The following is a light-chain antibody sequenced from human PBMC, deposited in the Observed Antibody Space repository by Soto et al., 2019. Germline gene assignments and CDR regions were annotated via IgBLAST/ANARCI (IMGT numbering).Light chain of an antibody. CDR3: QQYGSSPPIT. CDR2: GAS. J-gene: IGKJ5*01. CDR1: HSVSSSY. V-gene: IGKV3-20*01. Sequence: EIVLTQSPGTLSLSPGERATLSCRASHSVSSSYLAWYQQKPGQAPRLLIYGASSRATGIPDRFSGSGSGPDFTVTISRLEPEDFAVYYCQQYGSSPPITFGQGTRLEIK.